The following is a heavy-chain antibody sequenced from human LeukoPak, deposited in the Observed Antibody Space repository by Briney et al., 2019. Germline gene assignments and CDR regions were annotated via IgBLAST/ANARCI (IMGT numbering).Heavy chain of an antibody. V-gene: IGHV4-61*02. CDR3: ARSFSGYHFDY. D-gene: IGHD3-22*01. CDR2: IYTSGST. CDR1: GGSISSSSYY. Sequence: SETLSLTCTVSGGSISSSSYYWSWIRQPAGKGLEWIGRIYTSGSTNYNPSLKSRVTMSVDTSKNQFSLKLSSVTAADTAVYYCARSFSGYHFDYWGQGTLVTVSS. J-gene: IGHJ4*02.